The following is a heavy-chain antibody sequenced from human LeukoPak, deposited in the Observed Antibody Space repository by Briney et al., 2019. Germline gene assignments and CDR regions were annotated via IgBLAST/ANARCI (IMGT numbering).Heavy chain of an antibody. D-gene: IGHD5-18*01. V-gene: IGHV1-46*01. J-gene: IGHJ4*02. Sequence: ASVKVSCKASGYTFTSYYMHWVRQAPGQGLEWMGIINPAGGSTSYAQRFQGRVTMTRDTSTSTVYMELSSLRSEDTAVYYCARGREGNTAMVIHWGQGTLVTVSS. CDR3: ARGREGNTAMVIH. CDR1: GYTFTSYY. CDR2: INPAGGST.